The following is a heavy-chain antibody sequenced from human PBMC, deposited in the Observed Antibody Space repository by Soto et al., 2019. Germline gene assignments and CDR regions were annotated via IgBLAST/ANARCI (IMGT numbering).Heavy chain of an antibody. CDR1: GFTFSSYS. J-gene: IGHJ6*02. V-gene: IGHV3-21*01. CDR3: ARPSSIADYYYYGMDV. D-gene: IGHD6-6*01. CDR2: ISSSSSYI. Sequence: EVQLVESGGGLVKPGGSLRLSCAASGFTFSSYSMNWVRQAPGKGLEWVSSISSSSSYIYYADSVKGRFTISRDNAKNSLYLQMNSLRAEDTAVYYCARPSSIADYYYYGMDVWGQGTTVTVSS.